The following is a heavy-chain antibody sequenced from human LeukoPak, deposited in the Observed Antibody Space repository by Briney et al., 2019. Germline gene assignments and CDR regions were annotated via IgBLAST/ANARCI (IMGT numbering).Heavy chain of an antibody. D-gene: IGHD6-13*01. CDR2: INHSGST. CDR1: GGSFSGYY. CDR3: AGEKSSWYYFTL. J-gene: IGHJ4*02. Sequence: PSDTLSLTCAVYGGSFSGYYWSWIRQPPGKGLERIGEINHSGSTNYNPSLKSRVTISVDTSKNQFSLKLSSVTAADTAVYYCAGEKSSWYYFTLWGQGTLVTVSS. V-gene: IGHV4-34*01.